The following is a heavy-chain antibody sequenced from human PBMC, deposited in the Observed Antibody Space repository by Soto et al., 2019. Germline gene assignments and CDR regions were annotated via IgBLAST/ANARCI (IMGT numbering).Heavy chain of an antibody. CDR3: ARDSNFPLQSGGPATYYFYFGMDV. CDR1: GDTFSTYA. Sequence: SVKVSCKASGDTFSTYAISWVRQAPGQGLEWMGGIIPVFATATYAQKFQGRVTITADEFTNTAYMEMSSVRSEDTAVYYCARDSNFPLQSGGPATYYFYFGMDVWGQGTTVTVSS. CDR2: IIPVFATA. D-gene: IGHD4-4*01. V-gene: IGHV1-69*13. J-gene: IGHJ6*02.